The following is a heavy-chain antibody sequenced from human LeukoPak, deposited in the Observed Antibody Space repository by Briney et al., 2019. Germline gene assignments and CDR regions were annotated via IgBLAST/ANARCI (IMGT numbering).Heavy chain of an antibody. CDR3: ARTHDFWSARKGDYFDP. CDR2: ISGYNSNT. V-gene: IGHV1-18*01. CDR1: GYTFGHYY. Sequence: ASVKVSCKASGYTFGHYYISWVRQAPGQGLEWMGWISGYNSNTNYAQKFQDRITMTVDKSTTTVYMEVKSLRSDDTAVYYCARTHDFWSARKGDYFDPWGQGTLVTVSS. J-gene: IGHJ4*02. D-gene: IGHD3-3*01.